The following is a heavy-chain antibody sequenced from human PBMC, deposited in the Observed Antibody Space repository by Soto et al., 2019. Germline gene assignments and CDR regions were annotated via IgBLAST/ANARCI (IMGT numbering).Heavy chain of an antibody. V-gene: IGHV3-23*01. CDR1: GFTFSSYA. D-gene: IGHD2-15*01. CDR2: ISGSGGST. CDR3: AKDSEIIVVVVAATLRY. Sequence: GGSLRLSCAASGFTFSSYAMSWVRQAPGKGLEWVSAISGSGGSTYYADSVKGRVTISRDNSKNTLYLQMNSLRAEDTAVYYCAKDSEIIVVVVAATLRYWGQGTLVTVSS. J-gene: IGHJ4*02.